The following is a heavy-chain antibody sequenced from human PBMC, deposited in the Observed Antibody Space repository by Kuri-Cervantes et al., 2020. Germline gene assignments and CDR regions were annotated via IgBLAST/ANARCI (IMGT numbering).Heavy chain of an antibody. CDR2: IIPIFGTA. D-gene: IGHD3-16*01. V-gene: IGHV1-69*06. Sequence: SVKVSCKASGGTFSSYAISWVRQAPGQGLEWMGGIIPIFGTANYAQKFQGRVTITADKSTSTAYMELSSLRYEDTAVYYCASSFRGIDAFDIWGQGTMVTVSS. CDR1: GGTFSSYA. CDR3: ASSFRGIDAFDI. J-gene: IGHJ3*02.